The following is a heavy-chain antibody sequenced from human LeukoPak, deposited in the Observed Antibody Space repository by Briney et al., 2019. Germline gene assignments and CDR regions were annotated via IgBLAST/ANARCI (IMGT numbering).Heavy chain of an antibody. J-gene: IGHJ5*02. D-gene: IGHD3-22*01. V-gene: IGHV4-59*10. CDR2: IYTSGST. CDR1: GGSFSGYY. CDR3: ARRYYDSSGYNNWFDP. Sequence: SETLSLTCAVYGGSFSGYYWSWIRQPAGKGLEWIGRIYTSGSTNYNPSLKSRVTISVDTSKNQFSLKLSSVTAADTAVYYCARRYYDSSGYNNWFDPWGQGTLVTVSS.